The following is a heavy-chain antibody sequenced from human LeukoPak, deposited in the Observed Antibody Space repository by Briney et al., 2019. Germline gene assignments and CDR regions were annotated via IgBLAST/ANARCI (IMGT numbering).Heavy chain of an antibody. CDR1: GYIFTGYY. CDR3: ARDPEAAAFDY. Sequence: ASPKVSCKAPGYIFTGYYMHWLRHAPGQGGECMGWINPSSGDTNYAQKFRGRVTLTRDTSINTAYMELSSLTSDDTAVYYCARDPEAAAFDYWGEGTLVTVSS. D-gene: IGHD6-13*01. CDR2: INPSSGDT. V-gene: IGHV1-2*02. J-gene: IGHJ4*02.